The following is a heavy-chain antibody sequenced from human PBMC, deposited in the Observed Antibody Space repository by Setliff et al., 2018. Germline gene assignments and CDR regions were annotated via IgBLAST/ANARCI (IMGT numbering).Heavy chain of an antibody. Sequence: PGGSLRLSCAASGFTFSSYAMTWVRQAPGKGLEWVSGISGSGGATYYAASVKGRFSISRDNSKNTLSLQMNSLRAEDTAIYYCAREVVGAPSTFDIWGQGTMVTVSS. V-gene: IGHV3-23*01. CDR1: GFTFSSYA. CDR2: ISGSGGAT. D-gene: IGHD1-26*01. J-gene: IGHJ3*02. CDR3: AREVVGAPSTFDI.